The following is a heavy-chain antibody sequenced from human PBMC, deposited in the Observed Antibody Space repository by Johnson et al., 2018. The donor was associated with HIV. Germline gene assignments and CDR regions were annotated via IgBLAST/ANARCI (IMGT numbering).Heavy chain of an antibody. Sequence: LVESGGGLVQPGGSLRLSCAASGFTFSTYAMSWVRQAPGRGLEWVSAISGGGGSTYYADSVKGRFTISRDNSKNTLYLEMNSLRAEDTAVYYCAKDTGAYYDTFLAFDIWGQGTMVTVSS. J-gene: IGHJ3*02. V-gene: IGHV3-23*04. CDR3: AKDTGAYYDTFLAFDI. D-gene: IGHD3-22*01. CDR1: GFTFSTYA. CDR2: ISGGGGST.